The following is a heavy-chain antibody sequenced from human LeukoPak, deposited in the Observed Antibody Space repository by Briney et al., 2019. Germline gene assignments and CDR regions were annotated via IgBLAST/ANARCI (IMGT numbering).Heavy chain of an antibody. D-gene: IGHD2-2*02. CDR2: ISGSGGST. V-gene: IGHV3-23*01. J-gene: IGHJ5*02. CDR3: AKDPDIVVVPAAIRRRWFDP. Sequence: GGSLRLSCAASGFTFSSYAMSWVRQAPGKGLEWVSAISGSGGSTYYADSVKGRFTISRDNSKNTLYLQMNSLRAEDTAVYYCAKDPDIVVVPAAIRRRWFDPWGQGTLVTVSS. CDR1: GFTFSSYA.